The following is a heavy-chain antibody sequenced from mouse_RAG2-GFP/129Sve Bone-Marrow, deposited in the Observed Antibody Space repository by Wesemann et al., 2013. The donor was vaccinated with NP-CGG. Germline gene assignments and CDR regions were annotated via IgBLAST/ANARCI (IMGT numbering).Heavy chain of an antibody. J-gene: IGHJ3*01. CDR3: ARPVPWFAY. CDR2: ISSGGSYT. V-gene: IGHV5-9-1*01. Sequence: VESGGGLVKPGGSLKLSCAASGFTFSSYAMSWVRQTPEKRLEWVATISSGGSYTYYPDSVKGRFTISRDNAKNTLYLQMSSLRSEDTAMYYCARPVPWFAYWGQGTLVTVSA. CDR1: GFTFSSYA.